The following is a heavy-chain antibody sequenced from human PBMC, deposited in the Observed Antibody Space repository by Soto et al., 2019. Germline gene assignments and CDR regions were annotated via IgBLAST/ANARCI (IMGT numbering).Heavy chain of an antibody. D-gene: IGHD6-19*01. Sequence: EVQLLESGGGLVQPGGSLRLSCVGSGFFFSSYTMTWVRQAPGKGLEWVSSFSATSENTYYADSVRGRFTISRDNSKNTVFLQMNSLTAEDTAMYYCAKARDQQWVRLPFDYWGQGILGIVSS. J-gene: IGHJ4*02. CDR1: GFFFSSYT. CDR3: AKARDQQWVRLPFDY. V-gene: IGHV3-23*01. CDR2: FSATSENT.